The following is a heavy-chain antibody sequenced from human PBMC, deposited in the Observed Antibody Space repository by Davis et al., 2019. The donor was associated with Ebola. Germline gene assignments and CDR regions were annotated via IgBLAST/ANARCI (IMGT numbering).Heavy chain of an antibody. D-gene: IGHD3-3*01. CDR1: GFPFSNYA. Sequence: PGGSLRLSCATSGFPFSNYAMHWVRQTPDKGLEWLAFASHEGTTTYYEDSVKGRFTISRDNSENTLYLQMNSLTADDTSVYYCARAGFDEVLDYWGQGTPVTVSS. J-gene: IGHJ4*02. CDR2: ASHEGTTT. V-gene: IGHV3-30*04. CDR3: ARAGFDEVLDY.